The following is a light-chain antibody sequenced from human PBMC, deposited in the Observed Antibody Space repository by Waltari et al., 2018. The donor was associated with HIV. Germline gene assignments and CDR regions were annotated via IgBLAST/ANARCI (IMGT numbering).Light chain of an antibody. CDR2: RNN. CDR3: AAWGDSLSSYV. Sequence: QPVPPHPPSASRTPGQRATISSSGTSPNIGSNHFYWSPKLPGTAPKLLIYRNNQRPSGVPDRFSGSKSGTSASLAISGLRSEDEADYYCAAWGDSLSSYVFGTGTEVTVL. V-gene: IGLV1-47*01. CDR1: SPNIGSNH. J-gene: IGLJ1*01.